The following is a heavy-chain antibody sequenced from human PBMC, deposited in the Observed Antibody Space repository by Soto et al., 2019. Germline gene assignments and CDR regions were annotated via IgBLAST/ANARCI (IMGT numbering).Heavy chain of an antibody. CDR3: ARGRVSSGWYRDY. V-gene: IGHV4-34*01. CDR2: INHSGST. Sequence: QVQLQQWGAGLLKPSETLSLTCTVYGGSFSGYYWSWIRQPPGKGLEWIGEINHSGSTNYNPSLKSRDTISVDTSKNPCSLTLNSVTAAATPVYFWARGRVSSGWYRDYWGQGTLVTVSS. D-gene: IGHD6-19*01. J-gene: IGHJ4*02. CDR1: GGSFSGYY.